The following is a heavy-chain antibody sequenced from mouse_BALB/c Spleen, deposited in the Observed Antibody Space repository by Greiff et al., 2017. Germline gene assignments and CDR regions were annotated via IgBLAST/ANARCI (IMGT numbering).Heavy chain of an antibody. V-gene: IGHV5-4*02. CDR2: ISDGGSYT. Sequence: EVKLVESGGGLVKPGGSLKLSCAASGFTFSDYYMYWVRQTPEKRLEWVATISDGGSYTYYPDSVKGRFTISRDNAKNNLYLQMSSLKSEDTAMYYCARDYDYDYEAMDYWGQGTSVTVSS. CDR1: GFTFSDYY. D-gene: IGHD2-12*01. J-gene: IGHJ4*01. CDR3: ARDYDYDYEAMDY.